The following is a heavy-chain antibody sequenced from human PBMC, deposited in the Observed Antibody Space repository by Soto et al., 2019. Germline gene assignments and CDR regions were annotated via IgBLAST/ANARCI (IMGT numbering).Heavy chain of an antibody. CDR2: IIPIFGTA. CDR3: ARGGSSSSSMGWGWFDP. V-gene: IGHV1-69*06. D-gene: IGHD6-6*01. J-gene: IGHJ5*02. CDR1: GGTFSSYA. Sequence: SVKVSCKASGGTFSSYAISWVRQAPGQGLEWMGGIIPIFGTANYAQKFQGRVTITADKSTSTAYMELSSLRSEDTAVYYCARGGSSSSSMGWGWFDPWGQGTLVTVSS.